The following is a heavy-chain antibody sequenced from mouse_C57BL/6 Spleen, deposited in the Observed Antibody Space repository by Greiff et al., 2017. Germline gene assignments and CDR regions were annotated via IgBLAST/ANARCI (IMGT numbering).Heavy chain of an antibody. V-gene: IGHV1-61*01. Sequence: QVQLQQPGAELVRPGSSVKLSCKASGYTFTSYWMDWVKQRPGQGLEWIGNIYPSDSETHYNQKFKDKATLTVDKSSSTAYMQLSSLTSEDSAVYYCARGYYDGRPYAMDYWGQGTSVTVSS. CDR1: GYTFTSYW. CDR2: IYPSDSET. D-gene: IGHD1-1*01. J-gene: IGHJ4*01. CDR3: ARGYYDGRPYAMDY.